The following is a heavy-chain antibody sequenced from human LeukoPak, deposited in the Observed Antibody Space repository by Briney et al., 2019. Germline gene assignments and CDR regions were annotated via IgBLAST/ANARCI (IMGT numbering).Heavy chain of an antibody. V-gene: IGHV5-51*01. CDR3: ARLYAPNKGRRDGYNYFDY. J-gene: IGHJ4*02. Sequence: GESLKISCKGSGYSFTSYWIGWVRQMPGKGLEWMGIIYPGDSDTRYSPSFQGQVTISAGKSISTAYLQWSSLKASDTAMYYCARLYAPNKGRRDGYNYFDYWGQGTLVTVSS. D-gene: IGHD5-24*01. CDR1: GYSFTSYW. CDR2: IYPGDSDT.